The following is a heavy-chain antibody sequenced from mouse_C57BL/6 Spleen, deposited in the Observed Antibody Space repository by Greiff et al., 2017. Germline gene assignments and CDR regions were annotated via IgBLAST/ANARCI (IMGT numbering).Heavy chain of an antibody. CDR1: GYTFTSYW. CDR3: ARRELYYVDY. J-gene: IGHJ2*01. Sequence: QVQLQQPGAELVKPGASVKLSCKASGYTFTSYWMQWVKQRPGQGLEWIGEIDPSDSYTNYNQKFKGKATLTVDTSSSTAYMQLSSLTSEDSAVYYCARRELYYVDYWGQGTTLTVSS. V-gene: IGHV1-50*01. CDR2: IDPSDSYT.